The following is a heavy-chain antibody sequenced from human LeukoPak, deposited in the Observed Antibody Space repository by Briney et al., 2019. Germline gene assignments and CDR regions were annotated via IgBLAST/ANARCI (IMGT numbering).Heavy chain of an antibody. CDR3: ARGEIHVDTAMAPDY. Sequence: GASVKVSCKASGYTFNSFGINWVRQAPGQGLEWMGWISAFNGNTNYAEKPQGRVTMTTDTSTSTADMELRSLRSDDTAVYYCARGEIHVDTAMAPDYWGQGTLVTVSS. D-gene: IGHD5-18*01. CDR1: GYTFNSFG. CDR2: ISAFNGNT. V-gene: IGHV1-18*01. J-gene: IGHJ4*02.